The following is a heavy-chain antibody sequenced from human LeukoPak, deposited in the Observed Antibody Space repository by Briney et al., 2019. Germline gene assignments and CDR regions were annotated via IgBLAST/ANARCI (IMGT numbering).Heavy chain of an antibody. CDR2: INPNSGGT. CDR1: GYTFTSYY. D-gene: IGHD6-19*01. Sequence: GASVKVSCKASGYTFTSYYMHWVRQAPGQGLEWMGWINPNSGGTNYAQKFQGRVTMTRDTSISTAYMELSRLRSDDTAVYYCARERAGIAVASHGYFQHWGQGTLVTVSS. CDR3: ARERAGIAVASHGYFQH. V-gene: IGHV1-2*02. J-gene: IGHJ1*01.